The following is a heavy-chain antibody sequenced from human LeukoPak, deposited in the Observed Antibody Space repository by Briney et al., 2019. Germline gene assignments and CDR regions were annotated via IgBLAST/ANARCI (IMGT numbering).Heavy chain of an antibody. V-gene: IGHV1-24*01. CDR1: GYTLTELS. J-gene: IGHJ4*02. D-gene: IGHD3-22*01. Sequence: ASVKVSCKVSGYTLTELSMHWVRQAPGKGLEWMGGFDPEDGETIYAQKFQGRVTMTEDTSTDTAYMELSSLRSDDTAVYYCATDLPRYYDSTSMLSSYWGQGTLVTVSS. CDR2: FDPEDGET. CDR3: ATDLPRYYDSTSMLSSY.